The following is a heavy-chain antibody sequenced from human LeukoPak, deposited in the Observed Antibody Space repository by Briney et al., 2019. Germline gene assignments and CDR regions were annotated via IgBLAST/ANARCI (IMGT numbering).Heavy chain of an antibody. J-gene: IGHJ4*02. D-gene: IGHD3-16*02. CDR1: GYTFTGYY. Sequence: ASVKVSCKASGYTFTGYYMHWVRQAPGQGLEWMGWINPNSGGTNYAQKFQGRVTMTGDTSISTAYMELSRLRSDDTAVYYCARESIMITFGGVIVRLNYFDYWGQGTLVTVSS. CDR3: ARESIMITFGGVIVRLNYFDY. V-gene: IGHV1-2*02. CDR2: INPNSGGT.